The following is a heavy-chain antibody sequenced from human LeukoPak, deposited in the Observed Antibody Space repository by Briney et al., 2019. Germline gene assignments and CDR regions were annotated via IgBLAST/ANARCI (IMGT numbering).Heavy chain of an antibody. CDR3: ARFSRRSGIQLWLPFDY. D-gene: IGHD5-18*01. CDR2: INWNGGST. CDR1: GFTFDDYG. J-gene: IGHJ4*02. V-gene: IGHV3-20*04. Sequence: GGSLRLSCAASGFTFDDYGMSWVRQAPGKGLEWVSGINWNGGSTGYADSVKGRFTISRDNAKNSLYLQMNSLRAEDTALYYCARFSRRSGIQLWLPFDYWGQGTLVTVSS.